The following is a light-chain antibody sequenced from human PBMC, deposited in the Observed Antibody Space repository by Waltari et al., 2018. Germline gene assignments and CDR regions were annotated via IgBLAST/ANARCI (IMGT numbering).Light chain of an antibody. CDR1: QSVSSY. J-gene: IGKJ3*01. Sequence: ILLTQSPAPLSLSPGERATLSYMDSQSVSSYLAWYRQKPGPSPRLLIYDASNRATGTPPRFSGSGSGTDVTLPISSLEPEYFAVYYCQQRSNWPITFGPGTKVDI. V-gene: IGKV3-11*01. CDR2: DAS. CDR3: QQRSNWPIT.